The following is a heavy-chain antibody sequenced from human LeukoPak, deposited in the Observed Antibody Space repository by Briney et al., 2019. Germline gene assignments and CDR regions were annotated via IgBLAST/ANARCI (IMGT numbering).Heavy chain of an antibody. Sequence: GGSLRLSCAASGFTFSSYAMSWVRQAPGKGLEWVSAISGSGGSTYYADSVKGRFTISRDNSKNTLYLQMNSLRAEDTAVYYCAKVPGGIVWQQLVTWDAFDIWGQGTMVTVSS. CDR1: GFTFSSYA. CDR3: AKVPGGIVWQQLVTWDAFDI. CDR2: ISGSGGST. J-gene: IGHJ3*02. D-gene: IGHD6-13*01. V-gene: IGHV3-23*01.